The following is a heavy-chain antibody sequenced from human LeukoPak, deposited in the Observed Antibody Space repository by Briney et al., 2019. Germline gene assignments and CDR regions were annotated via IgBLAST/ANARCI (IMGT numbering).Heavy chain of an antibody. V-gene: IGHV3-53*01. CDR2: TYSGGTT. Sequence: GGSLRLYCAASGFTVSDNYMTWVRQAPGKGLEWVSVTYSGGTTHYADSVKGRFTISGDNSKNTLYLQMNSLGAEDTAVYYCASGGDTAIDYGMDVWGQGTTVTVSS. CDR1: GFTVSDNY. CDR3: ASGGDTAIDYGMDV. D-gene: IGHD5-18*01. J-gene: IGHJ6*02.